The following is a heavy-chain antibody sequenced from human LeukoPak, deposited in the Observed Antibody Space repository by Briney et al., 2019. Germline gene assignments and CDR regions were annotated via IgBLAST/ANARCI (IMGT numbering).Heavy chain of an antibody. V-gene: IGHV1-18*01. D-gene: IGHD6-19*01. Sequence: ASVKVSCKASGYTFTSYGISWVRQAPGQGLEWMGWISAYNGNTNYAQKLQGRVTMTTDTSTSTAYMELRSLRSDDTAAYYCARDGQLIAVAGTPPYYYYGMDVWGQGTTVTVSS. J-gene: IGHJ6*02. CDR3: ARDGQLIAVAGTPPYYYYGMDV. CDR1: GYTFTSYG. CDR2: ISAYNGNT.